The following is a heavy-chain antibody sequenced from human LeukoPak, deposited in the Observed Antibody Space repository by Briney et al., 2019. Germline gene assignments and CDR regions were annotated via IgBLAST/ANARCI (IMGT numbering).Heavy chain of an antibody. Sequence: SETLSLTCTVSGGSISSSSYYWGWIRQPPGKGLEWIGNIYYSGSTYYNPSLKSRVTISVDTSKNQFSLKLSSVTAADTAVYYCASLIYDYVWGSWWYFDYWGQGTLVTVSS. V-gene: IGHV4-39*01. CDR1: GGSISSSSYY. J-gene: IGHJ4*02. CDR2: IYYSGST. D-gene: IGHD3-16*01. CDR3: ASLIYDYVWGSWWYFDY.